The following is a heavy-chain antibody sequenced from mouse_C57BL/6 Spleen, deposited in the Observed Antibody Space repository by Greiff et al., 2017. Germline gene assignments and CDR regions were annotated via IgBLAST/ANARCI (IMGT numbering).Heavy chain of an antibody. V-gene: IGHV1-64*01. J-gene: IGHJ2*01. CDR2: IHPNSGST. D-gene: IGHD2-4*01. CDR1: GYTFTSYW. Sequence: QVQLQQPGAELVKPGASVKLSCKASGYTFTSYWMHWVKQRPGQGLEWIGMIHPNSGSTNYNEKFKSKATLTVDKSSSTAYMQLSSLTSEDSAVYYCARHPLYYDYVDYWGQGTTLTVSS. CDR3: ARHPLYYDYVDY.